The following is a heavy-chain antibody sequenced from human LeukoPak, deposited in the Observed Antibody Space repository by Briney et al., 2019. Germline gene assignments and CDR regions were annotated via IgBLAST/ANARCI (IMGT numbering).Heavy chain of an antibody. CDR2: IYSGGST. J-gene: IGHJ4*02. V-gene: IGHV3-66*02. Sequence: GGSLRLSCAASGFTVSSNYMILVRQAPGKGLEWVSVIYSGGSTYYADSVKGRFTISRDNSKNTLYLQMNSLRAEDTAVYYCAKTRRDGYKEYFDYWGQGTLVTVSS. CDR1: GFTVSSNY. D-gene: IGHD5-24*01. CDR3: AKTRRDGYKEYFDY.